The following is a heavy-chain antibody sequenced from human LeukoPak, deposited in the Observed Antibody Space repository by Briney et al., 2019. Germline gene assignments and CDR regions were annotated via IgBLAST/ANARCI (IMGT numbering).Heavy chain of an antibody. Sequence: PGGSLRLSCAASGFTFSSYAMSWVRQAPGKGLEWVSAISGSGGSTYYADSVKGRFTISRDNSKNTLYLQMNSLRAEDTAVYYCARFNDYGDYHFDYWGQGTLVTVSS. V-gene: IGHV3-23*01. CDR1: GFTFSSYA. CDR3: ARFNDYGDYHFDY. D-gene: IGHD4-17*01. CDR2: ISGSGGST. J-gene: IGHJ4*02.